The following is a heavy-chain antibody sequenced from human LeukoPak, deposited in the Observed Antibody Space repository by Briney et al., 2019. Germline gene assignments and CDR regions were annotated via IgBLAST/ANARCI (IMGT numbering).Heavy chain of an antibody. CDR1: GFTFSNYW. CDR3: ARDGSSFDY. V-gene: IGHV3-7*01. CDR2: IKGDGSEI. J-gene: IGHJ4*02. Sequence: GGSLRLSCEASGFTFSNYWMSWVRQAPGKRLEWVANIKGDGSEIYYVDSVKGRFTISRDNDKNSLYLQMNNLRAEDTAVYYCARDGSSFDYWGQGALVTVAS. D-gene: IGHD2-15*01.